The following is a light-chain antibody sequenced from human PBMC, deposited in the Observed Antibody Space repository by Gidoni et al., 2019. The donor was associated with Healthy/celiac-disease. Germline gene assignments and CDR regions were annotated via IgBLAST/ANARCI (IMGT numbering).Light chain of an antibody. Sequence: EIVLTQSPATLSLSPGERATLSGRASQGVSSYLAWYQQKPGQAPRLLIYDASNRATGIPARFSGSGSGTDFTLTISSREPEDFAVYYCQQRSNWPSLTFGGGTKVEIK. CDR2: DAS. J-gene: IGKJ4*01. CDR1: QGVSSY. CDR3: QQRSNWPSLT. V-gene: IGKV3-11*01.